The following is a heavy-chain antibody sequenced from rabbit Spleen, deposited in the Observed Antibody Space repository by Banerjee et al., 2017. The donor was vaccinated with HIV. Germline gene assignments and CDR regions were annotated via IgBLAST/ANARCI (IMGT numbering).Heavy chain of an antibody. CDR1: GFDFSDYG. Sequence: QEQLEESGGGLVQPGGSLKLSCKASGFDFSDYGVTWVRQAPGKGLEWIGYIDPLFGSTYYANSVKGRFTISRDNAQNTVFLQMTSLTAADTATYFCARDRADIGGDYGPYYFDLWGQGTLVTVS. CDR2: IDPLFGST. CDR3: ARDRADIGGDYGPYYFDL. V-gene: IGHV1S47*01. J-gene: IGHJ4*01. D-gene: IGHD2-1*01.